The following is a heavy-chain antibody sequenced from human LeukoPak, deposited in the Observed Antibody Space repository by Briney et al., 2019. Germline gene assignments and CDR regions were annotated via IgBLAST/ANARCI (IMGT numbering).Heavy chain of an antibody. J-gene: IGHJ4*02. Sequence: GSLRLSCAASGFTFSSYGMHWVRQAPGKGLEWVAFIRYDGSNKYYADSVKGRFTISRDNSKNTLYLQMNSLRAEDTAVYYCAKPAGYSSSWYPNFDYWGQGTLVTVSS. CDR1: GFTFSSYG. CDR2: IRYDGSNK. CDR3: AKPAGYSSSWYPNFDY. V-gene: IGHV3-30*02. D-gene: IGHD6-13*01.